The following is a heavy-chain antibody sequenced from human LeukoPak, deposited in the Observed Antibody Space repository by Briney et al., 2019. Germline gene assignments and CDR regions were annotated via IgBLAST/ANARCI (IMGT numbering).Heavy chain of an antibody. CDR3: ARGSAIQWTPLV. CDR2: VNPNSGKT. CDR1: GYTFTSYD. J-gene: IGHJ6*04. D-gene: IGHD2-2*02. Sequence: ASVKVSYKASGYTFTSYDINWVRQATGQGLEWMGWVNPNSGKTGYAQKFQGRVIITRNTSISTAYMEMSSLISEDTAVYYCARGSAIQWTPLVWGEGSTVTVSS. V-gene: IGHV1-8*03.